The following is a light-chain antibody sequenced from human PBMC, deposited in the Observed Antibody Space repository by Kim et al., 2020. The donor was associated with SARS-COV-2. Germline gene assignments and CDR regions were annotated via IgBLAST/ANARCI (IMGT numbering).Light chain of an antibody. J-gene: IGKJ1*01. Sequence: DIQMTQSPSSLSASVGDRVTITCRTSQGISSYLAWYQQKPGKVPKLLIYATSTLQSGVPSRFSGSRSGTDFTLTISSLQPEDVATYYCQNYYSVPWTFGQWTKVEIK. V-gene: IGKV1-27*01. CDR2: ATS. CDR3: QNYYSVPWT. CDR1: QGISSY.